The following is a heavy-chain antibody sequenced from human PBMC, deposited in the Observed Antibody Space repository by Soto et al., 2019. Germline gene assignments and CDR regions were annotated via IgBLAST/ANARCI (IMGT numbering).Heavy chain of an antibody. CDR2: FSFYGRRDNT. Sequence: EVQLLESGGGLVQPGGSLRLSCVGSGFTFSSYDMTWVRQAPGKGLEWVSSFSFYGRRDNTYYADSVKGRFTISRDNSRNTVYLQMDNLGVEDTAVYYCAKSLYNDNGGPNDHWGQRTLVTVSS. J-gene: IGHJ4*02. D-gene: IGHD1-1*01. CDR3: AKSLYNDNGGPNDH. CDR1: GFTFSSYD. V-gene: IGHV3-23*01.